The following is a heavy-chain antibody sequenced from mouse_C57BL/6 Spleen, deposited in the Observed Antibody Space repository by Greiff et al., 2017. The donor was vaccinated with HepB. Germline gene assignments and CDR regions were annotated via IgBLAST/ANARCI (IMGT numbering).Heavy chain of an antibody. CDR3: ARVGRRDWYFDV. V-gene: IGHV5-17*01. J-gene: IGHJ1*03. D-gene: IGHD4-1*01. CDR1: GFTFSDYG. CDR2: ISSGSSTI. Sequence: EVKLMESGGGLVKPGGSLKLSCAASGFTFSDYGMHWVRQAPEKGLEWVAYISSGSSTIYYADTVKGRFTISRDNAKNTLFLHMTSLRSEDTAMYYCARVGRRDWYFDVWGTGTTVTVSS.